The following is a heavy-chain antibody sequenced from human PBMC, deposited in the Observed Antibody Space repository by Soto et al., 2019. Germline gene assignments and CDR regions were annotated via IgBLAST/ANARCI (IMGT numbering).Heavy chain of an antibody. CDR2: IYYSGST. V-gene: IGHV4-30-4*01. CDR3: AKGPVRYYYDSSCYFRSHAYDI. Sequence: SSETLSLTCTVSGGSISSGDYYWSWIRQPPGKGLEWIGYIYYSGSTYYNPSLKSRVTISVDTSKNQFSLKLSSVTAEDTAVYYCAKGPVRYYYDSSCYFRSHAYDIWGQGTMVTVSS. CDR1: GGSISSGDYY. J-gene: IGHJ3*02. D-gene: IGHD3-22*01.